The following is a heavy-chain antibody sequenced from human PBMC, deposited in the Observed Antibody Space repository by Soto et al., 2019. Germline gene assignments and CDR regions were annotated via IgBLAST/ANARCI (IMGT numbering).Heavy chain of an antibody. Sequence: QITLKESGPPLVKPTQTLTLTCTFSGFSLTTRGVGVGWIRQPPGKALECLALICWDDDKRYSPSLQSRLSITKDTSKNQVVLTMTNVDPVDTATYYCAHIPNYYQYDWFDPWGQGTLVSVSS. CDR1: GFSLTTRGVG. V-gene: IGHV2-5*02. CDR2: ICWDDDK. CDR3: AHIPNYYQYDWFDP. J-gene: IGHJ5*02. D-gene: IGHD3-16*01.